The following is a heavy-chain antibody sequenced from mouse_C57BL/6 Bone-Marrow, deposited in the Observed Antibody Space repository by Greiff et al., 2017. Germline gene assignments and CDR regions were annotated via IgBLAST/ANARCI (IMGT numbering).Heavy chain of an antibody. CDR2: IRNKANGYTT. D-gene: IGHD2-13*01. J-gene: IGHJ2*01. CDR1: GFTFTDYY. CDR3: ARDMGDHDTYFDY. Sequence: EVMLVESGGGLVQPGGSLSLSCAASGFTFTDYYMSWVRQPPGKALEWVGFIRNKANGYTTEYSASVKGRFTISRDNSQSILYLQMNALRAEDSATYDCARDMGDHDTYFDYWGQGTTLTVSS. V-gene: IGHV7-3*01.